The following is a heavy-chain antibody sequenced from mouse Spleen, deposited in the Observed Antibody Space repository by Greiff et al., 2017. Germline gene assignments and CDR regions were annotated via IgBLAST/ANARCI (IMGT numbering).Heavy chain of an antibody. CDR2: IRNKANGYTT. V-gene: IGHV7-3*01. J-gene: IGHJ4*01. CDR1: GFTFTDYY. Sequence: EVMLVESGGGLVQPGGSLSLSCAASGFTFTDYYMSWVRQPPGKALEWLGFIRNKANGYTTEYSASVKGRFTISRDNSQSILYLQMNALRAEDSATYYCAREGGYDADAMDYWGQGTSVTVSS. CDR3: AREGGYDADAMDY. D-gene: IGHD2-2*01.